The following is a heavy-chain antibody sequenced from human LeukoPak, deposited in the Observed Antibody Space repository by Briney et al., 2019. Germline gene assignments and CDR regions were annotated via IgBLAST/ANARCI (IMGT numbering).Heavy chain of an antibody. CDR3: ARGFIDRAFDI. CDR1: GGSISSGGNY. CDR2: INHSGST. Sequence: SQTLSLTCTVSGGSISSGGNYWSWIRQPPGKGLEWIGEINHSGSTNYNPSLKSRVTISVDTSKNQFSLKLSSVTAADTAVYYCARGFIDRAFDIWGQGTMVTVSS. J-gene: IGHJ3*02. V-gene: IGHV4-34*01. D-gene: IGHD1-26*01.